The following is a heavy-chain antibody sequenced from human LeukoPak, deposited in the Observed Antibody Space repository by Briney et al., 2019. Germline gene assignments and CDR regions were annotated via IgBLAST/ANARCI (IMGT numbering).Heavy chain of an antibody. CDR3: AKDSISVSGNYLLGGTFDF. D-gene: IGHD3-22*01. J-gene: IGHJ4*02. CDR2: IYSGGST. Sequence: PGGSLRLSCAASEFSVGSNYMTWVRQAPGKGLEWVSLIYSGGSTYYADSVKGRFTISRDNSKNIVYLQMNSLRAEDTAVYYCAKDSISVSGNYLLGGTFDFWGQGTLVAVSS. V-gene: IGHV3-66*01. CDR1: EFSVGSNY.